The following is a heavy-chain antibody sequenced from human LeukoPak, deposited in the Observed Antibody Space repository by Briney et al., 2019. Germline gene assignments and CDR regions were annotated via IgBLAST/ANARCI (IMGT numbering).Heavy chain of an antibody. D-gene: IGHD6-19*01. Sequence: GGSLRLSCTASGLIFTNYAMTWVRQAPGKGLEWVSYISSTNGHTYYADSVNGRFTISRDTAKNSLYLQMNSLRVEDTAIYFCARDRDSSGLYGGADLWGQGVLVTVSA. V-gene: IGHV3-21*03. CDR3: ARDRDSSGLYGGADL. CDR2: ISSTNGHT. J-gene: IGHJ5*02. CDR1: GLIFTNYA.